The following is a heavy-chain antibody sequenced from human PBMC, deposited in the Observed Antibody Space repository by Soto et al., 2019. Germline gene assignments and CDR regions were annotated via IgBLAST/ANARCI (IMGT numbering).Heavy chain of an antibody. D-gene: IGHD3-10*01. J-gene: IGHJ6*02. V-gene: IGHV3-48*03. CDR3: ARAPATMVRGVYYYYGMDV. Sequence: GGSLRLSCAASGFTFSSYEMNWVRQAPGKGLEWVSYISSSGSTIYYADSVKGRFTISRDNAKNSLYLQMNSLRAEDTAVYYCARAPATMVRGVYYYYGMDVWG. CDR2: ISSSGSTI. CDR1: GFTFSSYE.